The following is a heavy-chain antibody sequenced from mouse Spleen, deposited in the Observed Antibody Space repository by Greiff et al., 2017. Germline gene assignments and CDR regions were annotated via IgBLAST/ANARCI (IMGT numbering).Heavy chain of an antibody. Sequence: EVQGVESGGGLVKPGGSLKLSCAASGFTFSDYGMHWVRQAPEKGLEWVAYISSGSSTIYYADTVKGRFTISRDNAKNTLFLQMTSLRSEDTAMYYCARRGLITTATGWFAYWGQGTLVTVSA. J-gene: IGHJ3*01. CDR3: ARRGLITTATGWFAY. CDR1: GFTFSDYG. D-gene: IGHD1-2*01. CDR2: ISSGSSTI. V-gene: IGHV5-17*01.